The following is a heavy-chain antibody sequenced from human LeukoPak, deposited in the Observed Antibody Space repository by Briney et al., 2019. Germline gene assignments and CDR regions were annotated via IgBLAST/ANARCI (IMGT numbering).Heavy chain of an antibody. J-gene: IGHJ4*02. CDR1: GYSFTSYW. CDR2: IYPGDSDT. V-gene: IGHV5-51*01. D-gene: IGHD2-21*02. Sequence: GESLKISCKGSGYSFTSYWMGWVRQMPGKGLEWMGIIYPGDSDTRYSPSSQGRVTISADKSISTAYLQWSSLKASDTAMYYCATLSYAGVTFENYFDYWGQGTLVTVSS. CDR3: ATLSYAGVTFENYFDY.